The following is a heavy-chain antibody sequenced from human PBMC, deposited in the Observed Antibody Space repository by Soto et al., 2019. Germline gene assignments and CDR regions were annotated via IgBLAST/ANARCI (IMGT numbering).Heavy chain of an antibody. D-gene: IGHD6-6*01. CDR1: GGSISSSSYY. J-gene: IGHJ5*02. CDR3: ARGLQEYSSSSGRRAGWFDP. V-gene: IGHV4-39*01. Sequence: PSETLSLTCTVSGGSISSSSYYWGWIRQPPGKGLEWIGNIYYSGSTYYNPSLKSRVTISVDTSKNQFSLKLSSVTAADTAVYYCARGLQEYSSSSGRRAGWFDPWGQGTLVTVSS. CDR2: IYYSGST.